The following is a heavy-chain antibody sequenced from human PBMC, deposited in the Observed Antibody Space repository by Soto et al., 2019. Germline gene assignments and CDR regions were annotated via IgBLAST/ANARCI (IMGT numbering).Heavy chain of an antibody. V-gene: IGHV4-39*01. D-gene: IGHD2-2*01. CDR2: FHYSGRT. CDR3: ARLAGYCSGTSCYGYYGMDV. J-gene: IGHJ6*02. Sequence: SETLSLTCSVSGGSISSGPYSWVLIRQPPGKGLEWIGTFHYSGRTYYSPSLESRVTISVDTSKNQFSLKVSSVTAADTAVFYCARLAGYCSGTSCYGYYGMDVWGQGTTVTVSS. CDR1: GGSISSGPYS.